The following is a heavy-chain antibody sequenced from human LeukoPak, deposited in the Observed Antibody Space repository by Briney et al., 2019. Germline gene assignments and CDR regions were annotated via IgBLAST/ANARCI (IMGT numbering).Heavy chain of an antibody. CDR2: ISYDGSNK. CDR3: AKSAYYDASGYYREYYFDY. J-gene: IGHJ4*02. CDR1: GFTFSSYA. D-gene: IGHD3-22*01. Sequence: GGSLRLSCAASGFTFSSYAMHWVRQAPGKGLEWVAVISYDGSNKYYADSVKGRFTISRDKTKNTLYMQMNSLRAEDTAVYYCAKSAYYDASGYYREYYFDYWGQGTLVTVSS. V-gene: IGHV3-30-3*02.